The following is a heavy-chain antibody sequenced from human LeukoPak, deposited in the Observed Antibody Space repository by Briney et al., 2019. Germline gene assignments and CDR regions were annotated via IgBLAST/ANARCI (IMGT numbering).Heavy chain of an antibody. D-gene: IGHD4-17*01. J-gene: IGHJ4*02. CDR2: ISSSSSYI. Sequence: GGSLRLSCAASGFTFSSYSMTWVRQAPGKGLEWVSSISSSSSYIYYADSVKGRFTISRDNAKNSLYLQMNSLRAEDTAVYYCARELYGDQYYFGYWGQGTLVTVSS. CDR1: GFTFSSYS. CDR3: ARELYGDQYYFGY. V-gene: IGHV3-21*01.